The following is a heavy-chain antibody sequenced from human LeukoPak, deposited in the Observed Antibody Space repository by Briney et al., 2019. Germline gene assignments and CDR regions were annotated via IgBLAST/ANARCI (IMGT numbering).Heavy chain of an antibody. V-gene: IGHV3-74*01. CDR1: GFTFSSYY. J-gene: IGHJ4*02. CDR3: VRVTEN. Sequence: GGSLRLSCEASGFTFSSYYMHWVRQAPGEGLVWVSRINSDGSDTNYADSVKGRFTISRDNAKNTLYLQMNSLRAEGTAVYYCVRVTENWGQGTLVTVSS. CDR2: INSDGSDT.